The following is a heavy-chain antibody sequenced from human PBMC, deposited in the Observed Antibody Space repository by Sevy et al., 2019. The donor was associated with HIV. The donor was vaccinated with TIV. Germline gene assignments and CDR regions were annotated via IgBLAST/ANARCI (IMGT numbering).Heavy chain of an antibody. CDR2: IYYNGHL. CDR3: AGENAWGRGYS. D-gene: IGHD1-26*01. J-gene: IGHJ4*02. Sequence: SETLSLTCTVSGGYITSLYWNWIRQPPGKGLEWIANIYYNGHLNYNPSLKSRVTLSLDTSKNQFSLRLSSVTAADTAMYYCAGENAWGRGYSWGQGTLVTVSS. CDR1: GGYITSLY. V-gene: IGHV4-59*08.